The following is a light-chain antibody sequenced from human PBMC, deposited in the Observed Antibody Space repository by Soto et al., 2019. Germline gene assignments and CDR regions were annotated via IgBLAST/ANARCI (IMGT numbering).Light chain of an antibody. CDR1: QSINRY. CDR2: DAS. CDR3: QQYYNWPRT. J-gene: IGKJ5*01. Sequence: ELVLTQSPAPLSLSPGDRATLSCRASQSINRYLAGYQQKPGQAPRILIYDASNRATGLPARFSGRGSGTEVTLTISSLQAEDCAVYDCQQYYNWPRTFGQGTRLEIK. V-gene: IGKV3-11*01.